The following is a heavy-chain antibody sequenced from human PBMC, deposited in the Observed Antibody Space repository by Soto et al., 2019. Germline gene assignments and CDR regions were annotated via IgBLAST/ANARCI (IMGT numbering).Heavy chain of an antibody. CDR3: AKGEDYYDSSGSIGGYFDY. D-gene: IGHD3-22*01. Sequence: GGSLRLSCAASGFTFSSYAMSWVRQAPGKGLEWVSAISGSGGSTYYADSVKGRFTISRDNSKNTLYLQMNSLRAEDTAVYYCAKGEDYYDSSGSIGGYFDYWGQGTLVTSPQ. CDR1: GFTFSSYA. J-gene: IGHJ4*02. V-gene: IGHV3-23*01. CDR2: ISGSGGST.